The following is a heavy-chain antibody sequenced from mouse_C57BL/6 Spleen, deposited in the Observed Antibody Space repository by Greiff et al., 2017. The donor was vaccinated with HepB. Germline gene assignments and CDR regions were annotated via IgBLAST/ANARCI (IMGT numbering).Heavy chain of an antibody. CDR3: ARHSLYYYGSSYIDY. Sequence: EVKLMESGGGLVKPGGSLKLSCAASGFTFSSYTMSWVRQTPEKRLEWVATISGGGGNTYYPDSVKGRFTISRDNAKNTLYLQMSSLRSEDTALYYCARHSLYYYGSSYIDYWGQGTTLTVSS. V-gene: IGHV5-9*01. CDR2: ISGGGGNT. D-gene: IGHD1-1*01. CDR1: GFTFSSYT. J-gene: IGHJ2*01.